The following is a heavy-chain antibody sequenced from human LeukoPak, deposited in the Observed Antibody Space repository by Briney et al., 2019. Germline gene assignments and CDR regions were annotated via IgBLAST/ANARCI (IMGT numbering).Heavy chain of an antibody. Sequence: PSETLSLTCTVSGGSISSRSYYWSWIRQHPGKGLEWIGYIYYSGSTYYNPSLKSRLTTSVDTSENQFSLKLTSVTAADTAVYYCARTHGSGSYIFDYWGQGTLVTVSS. V-gene: IGHV4-31*03. D-gene: IGHD3-10*01. CDR3: ARTHGSGSYIFDY. CDR2: IYYSGST. CDR1: GGSISSRSYY. J-gene: IGHJ4*02.